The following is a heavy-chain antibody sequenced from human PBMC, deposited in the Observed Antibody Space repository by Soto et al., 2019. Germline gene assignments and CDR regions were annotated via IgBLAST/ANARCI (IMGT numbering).Heavy chain of an antibody. D-gene: IGHD2-2*01. J-gene: IGHJ6*02. V-gene: IGHV3-48*02. CDR1: GFTFSSYS. CDR2: ISSSSSTI. CDR3: ARDLTYCSSTSCYLSYGMDV. Sequence: PGGSLRLSCAASGFTFSSYSMNWVRQAPGKGLEWVSYISSSSSTIYYADSVKGRFTISRDNAKNSLYLQMNSLRDEDTAVYYCARDLTYCSSTSCYLSYGMDVWGQGTTVTVSS.